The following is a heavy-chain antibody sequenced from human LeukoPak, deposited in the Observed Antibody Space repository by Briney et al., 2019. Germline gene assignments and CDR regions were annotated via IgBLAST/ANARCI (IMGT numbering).Heavy chain of an antibody. V-gene: IGHV3-30*18. CDR2: ISYDGTYK. J-gene: IGHJ4*02. Sequence: GRSPRLSCAASGFTFTTYGMHWVRQAPGKGLEWVAIISYDGTYKYYVDSVKGRFTISRDNSKNTLYLQMDSLTPEDTAIYYCAKRYCSGGSCYPLDYWGQGTLVTVSS. CDR1: GFTFTTYG. CDR3: AKRYCSGGSCYPLDY. D-gene: IGHD2-15*01.